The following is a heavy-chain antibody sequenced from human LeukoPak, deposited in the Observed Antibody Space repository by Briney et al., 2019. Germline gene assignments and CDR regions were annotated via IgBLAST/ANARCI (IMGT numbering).Heavy chain of an antibody. Sequence: GGSLRLSCAASGFTFSGSAMHWVRQASGKGLEWVGRIRSKANSYATAYAASVKGRFTISRDDSKSTAYLQMNSLKTEDTAVYYCTRGIGYSYGIDYWGQGTLVTVSS. J-gene: IGHJ4*02. D-gene: IGHD5-18*01. CDR2: IRSKANSYAT. CDR1: GFTFSGSA. V-gene: IGHV3-73*01. CDR3: TRGIGYSYGIDY.